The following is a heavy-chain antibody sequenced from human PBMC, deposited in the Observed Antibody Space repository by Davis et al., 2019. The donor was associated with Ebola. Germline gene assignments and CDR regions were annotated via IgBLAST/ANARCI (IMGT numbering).Heavy chain of an antibody. V-gene: IGHV1-3*01. J-gene: IGHJ4*02. D-gene: IGHD1-26*01. CDR3: ARDLYSGSYFDY. Sequence: ASVPVSCKASGYTFTSYAMHWVRQAPGQRLEWMGWINAGNGNTKYSQKFQGRVTITRDTSASTAYMELSSLRSEDTAVYYCARDLYSGSYFDYWGQGTLVTVSS. CDR1: GYTFTSYA. CDR2: INAGNGNT.